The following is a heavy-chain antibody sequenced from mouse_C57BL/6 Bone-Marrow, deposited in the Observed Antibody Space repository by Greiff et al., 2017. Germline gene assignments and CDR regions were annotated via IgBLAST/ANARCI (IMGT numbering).Heavy chain of an antibody. CDR1: GYTFTSYW. J-gene: IGHJ2*01. V-gene: IGHV1-69*01. CDR3: ARPRTGDYFDY. CDR2: IDPSDSYL. D-gene: IGHD4-1*01. Sequence: VQLQQPGAELVMPGASVKLSCKASGYTFTSYWMHWVKQRPGQGLEWIGEIDPSDSYLNYNQTFKGKSTLTVNKSSSTAYMQLSSLTSEDSAVYYCARPRTGDYFDYWGQGTTLTVSS.